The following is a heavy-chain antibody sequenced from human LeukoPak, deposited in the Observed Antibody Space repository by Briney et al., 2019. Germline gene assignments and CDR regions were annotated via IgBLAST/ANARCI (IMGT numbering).Heavy chain of an antibody. D-gene: IGHD6-19*01. CDR1: GFTFSSYW. CDR3: AKLPVAGLYFDY. CDR2: ISGSGGST. V-gene: IGHV3-23*01. J-gene: IGHJ4*02. Sequence: GGSLRLSCAAAGFTFSSYWMHWVRQAPGKGLEWISAISGSGGSTYYVDSVKGRFTISRDNSKNTLYLQMNSLRVEDTAVYYCAKLPVAGLYFDYWGQGTLVTVSS.